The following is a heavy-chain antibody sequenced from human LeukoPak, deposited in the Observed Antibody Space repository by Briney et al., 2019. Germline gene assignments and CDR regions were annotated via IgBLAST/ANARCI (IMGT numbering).Heavy chain of an antibody. CDR1: GYTFTGYY. D-gene: IGHD5-24*01. V-gene: IGHV1-2*02. CDR2: INPNSGGT. Sequence: GASVKVSCKASGYTFTGYYMHWVRQAPGQGLEWMGWINPNSGGTNYAQKFQGRVTMTRDTSISTAYMELSRLRSDDTAVYYCARGATFGDGYSASDDAFDIWGQGTMVTVSS. CDR3: ARGATFGDGYSASDDAFDI. J-gene: IGHJ3*02.